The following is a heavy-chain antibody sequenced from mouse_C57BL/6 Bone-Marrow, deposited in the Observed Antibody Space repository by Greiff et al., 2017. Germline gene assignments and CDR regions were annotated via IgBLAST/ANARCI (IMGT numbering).Heavy chain of an antibody. CDR3: APYDLDDY. J-gene: IGHJ2*01. Sequence: VQLKESGAELVRPGASVKLSCTASGFNIKDDYMHWVKQRPEQGLEWIGWIDPENGDTAYASKFQGKATITADTSSNTAYLQLRSLTSEDAAVYYYAPYDLDDYWGQGTTLTVSS. V-gene: IGHV14-4*01. CDR1: GFNIKDDY. D-gene: IGHD2-3*01. CDR2: IDPENGDT.